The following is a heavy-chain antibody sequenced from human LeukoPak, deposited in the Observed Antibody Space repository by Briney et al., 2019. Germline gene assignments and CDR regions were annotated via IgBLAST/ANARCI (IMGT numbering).Heavy chain of an antibody. D-gene: IGHD3-10*01. V-gene: IGHV1-2*02. CDR1: GYTFTGYY. Sequence: ASVKVSCKASGYTFTGYYMHWVRQAPGQGLEWMGWINPNSGGTNYAQKFQGRVTMTRDTSISTAYMELSRLRSDDTAVYYCARDQVHYYGSEHYMDVWGKGTTVTVSS. J-gene: IGHJ6*03. CDR3: ARDQVHYYGSEHYMDV. CDR2: INPNSGGT.